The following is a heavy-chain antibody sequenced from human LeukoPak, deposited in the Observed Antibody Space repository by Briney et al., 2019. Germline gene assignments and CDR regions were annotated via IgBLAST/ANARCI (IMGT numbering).Heavy chain of an antibody. CDR2: INHSGST. V-gene: IGHV4-34*01. CDR1: GGSFSGYY. CDR3: ATSSGFYYYYGMDV. J-gene: IGHJ6*02. D-gene: IGHD3-3*01. Sequence: SETLSLACAVYGGSFSGYYWSWIRQPPGKGLEWIGEINHSGSTNYNPSLKSRVTISVDTSKNQFSLKLSPVTAADTAVYYCATSSGFYYYYGMDVWGQGTTVTVSS.